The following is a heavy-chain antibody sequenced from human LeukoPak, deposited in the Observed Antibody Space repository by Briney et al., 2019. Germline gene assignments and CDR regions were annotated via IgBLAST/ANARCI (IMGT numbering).Heavy chain of an antibody. CDR3: ARLWFGVRENYYYYYMDV. D-gene: IGHD3-10*01. V-gene: IGHV1-8*02. Sequence: GASVKVSCKASGYTFTNYYIHWVRQATGQGLEWMGWMNPNSGNTGYAQKFQGRVTMTRNTSISTAYMELSSLRSEGTAVYYCARLWFGVRENYYYYYMDVWGKGTTVTVSS. CDR1: GYTFTNYY. J-gene: IGHJ6*03. CDR2: MNPNSGNT.